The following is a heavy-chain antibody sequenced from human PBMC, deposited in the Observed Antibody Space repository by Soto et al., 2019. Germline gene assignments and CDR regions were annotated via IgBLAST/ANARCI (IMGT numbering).Heavy chain of an antibody. CDR3: ARERVACSSTNCYFDY. V-gene: IGHV3-23*01. CDR2: ISGSGGST. D-gene: IGHD2-2*01. Sequence: PGGSLRLSCAASGFTFSSYAMSWVRQAPGKGLEWVSAISGSGGSTYYADSVKGRFTISRDNSKNTLCLQMNSLRAEDTAVYYCARERVACSSTNCYFDYWGQGTQVTVSS. J-gene: IGHJ4*02. CDR1: GFTFSSYA.